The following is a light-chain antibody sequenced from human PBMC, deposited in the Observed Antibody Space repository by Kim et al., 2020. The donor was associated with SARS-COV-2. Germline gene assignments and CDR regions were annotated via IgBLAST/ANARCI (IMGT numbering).Light chain of an antibody. J-gene: IGKJ5*01. Sequence: DIQMTQSPSSLSASVGDRVTITCRASQGISHYLAWFQQKPGKAPKSLIFAASNLQSGVPSKFNGSGYGTDFTLTISSLQPEDFATYYCQQYSAYPRTFGQRARLEIK. V-gene: IGKV1-16*02. CDR3: QQYSAYPRT. CDR1: QGISHY. CDR2: AAS.